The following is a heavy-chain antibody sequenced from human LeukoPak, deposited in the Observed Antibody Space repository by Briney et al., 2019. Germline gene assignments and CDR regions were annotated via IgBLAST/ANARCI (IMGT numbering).Heavy chain of an antibody. CDR2: IKQDGSEK. CDR1: GFTFSNYG. V-gene: IGHV3-7*05. Sequence: GGSLRLSCAASGFTFSNYGMTWVRQAPGKGLEWVANIKQDGSEKYYVDSVKGRFTISRDNAKNSLYLQMNSLRAEDMAVYYCARGHVWFDPWGRGTLVTVSS. J-gene: IGHJ5*02. CDR3: ARGHVWFDP.